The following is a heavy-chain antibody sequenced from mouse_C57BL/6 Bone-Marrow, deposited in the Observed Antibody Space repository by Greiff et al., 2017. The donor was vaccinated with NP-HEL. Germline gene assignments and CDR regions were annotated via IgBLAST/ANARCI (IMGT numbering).Heavy chain of an antibody. Sequence: QVQLQQPGAELVKPGASVKLSCKASGYTFTSYWMRWVKQRPGQGLEWIGMIHPNSGSTNYNEKFKSKATLTVDKSSSTAYMQLSSLTSEDSAVYYCARQLRLTFAYWGQGTLVTVSA. CDR3: ARQLRLTFAY. D-gene: IGHD3-2*02. CDR1: GYTFTSYW. V-gene: IGHV1-64*01. J-gene: IGHJ3*01. CDR2: IHPNSGST.